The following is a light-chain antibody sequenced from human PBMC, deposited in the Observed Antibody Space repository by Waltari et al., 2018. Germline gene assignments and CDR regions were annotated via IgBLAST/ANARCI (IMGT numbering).Light chain of an antibody. Sequence: QSALTQPASVSGSPGQSITISCTGTSGNIGRNTYVSWYQQHPCKAPKLVIYDVTNRPSGVSNRFSGSKSGNTASLTISGLQTEDEADYYCSSYTNDNKVFGGGTKVTVL. CDR2: DVT. J-gene: IGLJ2*01. CDR3: SSYTNDNKV. V-gene: IGLV2-14*03. CDR1: SGNIGRNTY.